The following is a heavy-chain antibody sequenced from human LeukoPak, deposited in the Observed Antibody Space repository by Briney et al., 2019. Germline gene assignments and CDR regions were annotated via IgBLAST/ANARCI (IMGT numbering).Heavy chain of an antibody. V-gene: IGHV1-46*01. J-gene: IGHJ4*02. CDR1: GYTFISYY. CDR3: ARDLTSSWSSNYFDY. Sequence: ASVKVSCKASGYTFISYYMHWVRQAPGQGLEWMGIIHPSGGSTRYAQKFQGRITMTRDTSTSTVYLDLSSLRSEDTAVYYCARDLTSSWSSNYFDYWGQGTLVTVSS. D-gene: IGHD6-13*01. CDR2: IHPSGGST.